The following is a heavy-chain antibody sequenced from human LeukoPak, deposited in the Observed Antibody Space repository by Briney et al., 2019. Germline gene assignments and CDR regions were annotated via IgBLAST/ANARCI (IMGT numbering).Heavy chain of an antibody. CDR2: IYYSGST. CDR1: GGSISSYY. D-gene: IGHD6-13*01. J-gene: IGHJ4*02. CDR3: ARLSSSWHSPFDY. Sequence: SETLSLTCTVSGGSISSYYWSWIRQPPGKGLEWIGYIYYSGSTNYNPSHKSRVTISVDTSKNQFSLKLSSVTAADTAVYYCARLSSSWHSPFDYWGQGTLVTVSS. V-gene: IGHV4-59*01.